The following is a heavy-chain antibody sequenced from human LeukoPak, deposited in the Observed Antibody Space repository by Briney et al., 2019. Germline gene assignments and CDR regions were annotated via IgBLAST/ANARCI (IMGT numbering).Heavy chain of an antibody. V-gene: IGHV4-30-4*08. D-gene: IGHD6-13*01. Sequence: SETLSLTCTVSGGSISSGDYYWSWIRQPPGKGLEWIGYIYYSGSTYYNPSLKSRVTISVDTSKNQFSLKLSSVTAADTAVYYCARGGSSYLDAFDIWGQGTMVTVSS. CDR3: ARGGSSYLDAFDI. J-gene: IGHJ3*02. CDR1: GGSISSGDYY. CDR2: IYYSGST.